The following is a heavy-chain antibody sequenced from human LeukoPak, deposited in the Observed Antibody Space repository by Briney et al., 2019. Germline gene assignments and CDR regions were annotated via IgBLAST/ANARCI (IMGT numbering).Heavy chain of an antibody. CDR1: GVSITNYY. D-gene: IGHD1-26*01. Sequence: SETLSLTCTVSGVSITNYYWAWIRQPAGKGLEWIGRLYISGSTHYNPSLKHRVCRSIDKTNNQFSLKLRSVTAADTAVYYCARDYLVGAPLDSWGQGTLVTVSS. V-gene: IGHV4-4*07. CDR3: ARDYLVGAPLDS. CDR2: LYISGST. J-gene: IGHJ4*02.